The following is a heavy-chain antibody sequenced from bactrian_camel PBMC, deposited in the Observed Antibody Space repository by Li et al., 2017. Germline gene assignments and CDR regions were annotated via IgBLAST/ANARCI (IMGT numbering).Heavy chain of an antibody. J-gene: IGHJ6*01. CDR2: INSGGGST. D-gene: IGHD5*01. V-gene: IGHV3S1*01. Sequence: HVQLVESGGGLVQPGGSLRLSCAASGITFTNYWMHWVRQGPGKGLEWVSAINSGGGSTYYADSVKGRFTISRDNVKNTVYLQMNSLKSEDTALYYCAFGVGGWAEFGNWGQGTQVTVS. CDR1: GITFTNYW. CDR3: AFGVGGWAEFGN.